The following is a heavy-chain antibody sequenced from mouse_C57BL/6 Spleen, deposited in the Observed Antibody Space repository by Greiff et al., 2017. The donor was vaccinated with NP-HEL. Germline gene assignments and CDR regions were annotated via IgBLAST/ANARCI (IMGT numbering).Heavy chain of an antibody. CDR2: IHPNSGST. Sequence: QVQLQQPGAELVKPGASVKLSCKASGYTFTSYWMHWVKQRPGQGLEWIGMIHPNSGSTNYNEKFKSKATLTVDKSSSTAYMQLSSLTSEDSAVYYCASLEDGYYLFGYWGQGPTLTVSS. CDR1: GYTFTSYW. J-gene: IGHJ2*01. V-gene: IGHV1-64*01. CDR3: ASLEDGYYLFGY. D-gene: IGHD2-3*01.